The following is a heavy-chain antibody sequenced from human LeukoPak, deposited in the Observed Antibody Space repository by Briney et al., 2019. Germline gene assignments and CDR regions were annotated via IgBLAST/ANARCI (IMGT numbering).Heavy chain of an antibody. Sequence: SETLSLTCTVSGASISSSSYYWGWIRQPPGKGLEWIGSIYHSGSTYYNPSLKSRVTISVDTSKNQFSLRLSSVTAADTAVYYCAREWGTGSMMSVYYFDYWGQGPLVTVSS. D-gene: IGHD3-22*01. CDR1: GASISSSSYY. V-gene: IGHV4-39*07. CDR2: IYHSGST. CDR3: AREWGTGSMMSVYYFDY. J-gene: IGHJ4*02.